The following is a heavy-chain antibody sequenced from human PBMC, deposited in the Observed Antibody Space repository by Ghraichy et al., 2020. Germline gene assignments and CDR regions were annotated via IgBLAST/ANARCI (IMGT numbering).Heavy chain of an antibody. CDR1: GGSVSSGSYY. D-gene: IGHD3-3*01. J-gene: IGHJ5*02. CDR2: IYYSGST. Sequence: SETLSLTCTVSGGSVSSGSYYWSWIRQPPGKGLEWIGYIYYSGSTNYNPSLKSRVTISVDTSKNQFSLKLSSVTAADTAVYYCARGFYDFWSGSEQCWFDPWGQGTLVTVSS. CDR3: ARGFYDFWSGSEQCWFDP. V-gene: IGHV4-61*01.